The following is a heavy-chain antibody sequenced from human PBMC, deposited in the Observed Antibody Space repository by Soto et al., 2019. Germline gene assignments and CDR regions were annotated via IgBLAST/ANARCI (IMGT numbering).Heavy chain of an antibody. J-gene: IGHJ4*02. CDR1: GGTFSSYA. CDR2: IIPIFGTA. D-gene: IGHD7-27*01. CDR3: ARDPKTSGGQHWAFNYFDS. Sequence: SVKVSCKASGGTFSSYAISWVRQAPGQGLEWMGGIIPIFGTANYAQKFQGRVTITADESTSTLYLQVDSLRPEDAAVYYCARDPKTSGGQHWAFNYFDSWGQGTLVTVSS. V-gene: IGHV1-69*13.